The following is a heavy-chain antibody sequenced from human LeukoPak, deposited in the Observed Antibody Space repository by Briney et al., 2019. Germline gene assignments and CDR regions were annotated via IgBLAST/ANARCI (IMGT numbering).Heavy chain of an antibody. Sequence: ASVKVSCKASGYTFTSYDINWVRQATGQGLEWMGWMNPNSGNTGYAQKFQGRVTMTRNTSISTAYMELSSLRSEDTAVYYCARGYYYGSGSYYIVYYCYGMDVWGQGTTVTVSS. CDR1: GYTFTSYD. CDR3: ARGYYYGSGSYYIVYYCYGMDV. CDR2: MNPNSGNT. J-gene: IGHJ6*02. D-gene: IGHD3-10*01. V-gene: IGHV1-8*01.